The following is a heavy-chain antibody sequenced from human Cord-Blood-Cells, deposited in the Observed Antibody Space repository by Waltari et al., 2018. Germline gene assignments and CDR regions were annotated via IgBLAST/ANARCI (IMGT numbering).Heavy chain of an antibody. J-gene: IGHJ3*02. Sequence: QVQLQQWGAGLLKPSETRSLTCAVYGGSFSGYYWSWIRQPPGKGLEWIGEINHSGSTNYNPSLKSRVTISVDTSKNQFSLKLSSVTAADTAVYYCARASSLYCSSTSCYDAFDIWGQGTMVTVSS. D-gene: IGHD2-2*01. V-gene: IGHV4-34*01. CDR2: INHSGST. CDR3: ARASSLYCSSTSCYDAFDI. CDR1: GGSFSGYY.